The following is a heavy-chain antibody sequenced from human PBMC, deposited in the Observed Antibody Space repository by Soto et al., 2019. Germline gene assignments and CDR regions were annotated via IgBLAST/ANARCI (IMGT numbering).Heavy chain of an antibody. CDR1: GGTFSSYA. J-gene: IGHJ5*02. CDR3: ARRLAYCGGDCPRWFDP. V-gene: IGHV1-69*13. CDR2: IIPIFGTA. D-gene: IGHD2-21*02. Sequence: GASVKVSCKASGGTFSSYAISWVRQAPGQGLEWMGGIIPIFGTANYAQKFQGRVTITADESTSTAYMELSSLRSEDTAVYYCARRLAYCGGDCPRWFDPWGQGTLVTVSS.